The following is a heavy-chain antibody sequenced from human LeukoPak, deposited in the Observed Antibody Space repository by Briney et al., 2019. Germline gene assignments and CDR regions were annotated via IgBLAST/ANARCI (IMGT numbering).Heavy chain of an antibody. CDR2: IYTGVNT. CDR3: ARDQVYSSSYSDY. V-gene: IGHV4-61*01. D-gene: IGHD6-6*01. Sequence: PSETLSLTCTVSGASVSSASYWTWIRQPPGKGVGWIAHIYTGVNTNYNPSLQSRVTISVDTSKNQFSLRLNSVTAADTAVYYCARDQVYSSSYSDYWGQGTLVTVSS. J-gene: IGHJ4*02. CDR1: GASVSSASY.